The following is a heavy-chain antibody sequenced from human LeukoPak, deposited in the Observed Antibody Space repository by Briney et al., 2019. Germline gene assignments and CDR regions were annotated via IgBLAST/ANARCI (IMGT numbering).Heavy chain of an antibody. Sequence: SETLSLTCTVSGDSMHSCYWSWLRQSPEKGLEWIGRAYSGVNAYYNPSLQSRVTISVDKSNNQFSLDLASVTAADTALYYCAREKSGTLTRAYYYIDFWGKGITVTVSS. CDR2: AYSGVNA. V-gene: IGHV4-4*07. D-gene: IGHD1-26*01. CDR3: AREKSGTLTRAYYYIDF. J-gene: IGHJ6*03. CDR1: GDSMHSCY.